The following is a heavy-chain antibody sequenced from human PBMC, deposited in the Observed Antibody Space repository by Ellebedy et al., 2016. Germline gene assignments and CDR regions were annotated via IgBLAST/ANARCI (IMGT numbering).Heavy chain of an antibody. CDR2: INNEATST. Sequence: GESLKISCTASGFSFSSKWMHWVRQVPGKGLVWVARINNEATSTSYADSVKGRFTISRDNAKNTLYLQMNSLRAEDTAVYYCARGSITVFGGVDVWGKGTTVTVSS. V-gene: IGHV3-74*01. CDR1: GFSFSSKW. D-gene: IGHD3-3*01. CDR3: ARGSITVFGGVDV. J-gene: IGHJ6*04.